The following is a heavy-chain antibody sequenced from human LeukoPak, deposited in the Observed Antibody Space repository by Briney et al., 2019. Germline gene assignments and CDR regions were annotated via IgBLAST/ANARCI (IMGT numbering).Heavy chain of an antibody. D-gene: IGHD6-13*01. J-gene: IGHJ5*02. CDR3: AKEARLVQGWFGP. Sequence: PGGSLRLSCAPSGFTFDAYTMHWVRQMPGKGLEWVSLISGDGVTAYYAESVKGRFTITRDDSKNSLSLQMNSLRTEGSAFYYCAKEARLVQGWFGPWGQGTLVTVSS. V-gene: IGHV3-43*01. CDR2: ISGDGVTA. CDR1: GFTFDAYT.